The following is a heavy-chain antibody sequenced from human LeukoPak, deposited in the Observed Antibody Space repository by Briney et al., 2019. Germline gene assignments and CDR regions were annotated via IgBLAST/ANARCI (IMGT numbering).Heavy chain of an antibody. J-gene: IGHJ5*02. D-gene: IGHD6-19*01. CDR2: INNDGSST. CDR3: AKDSSTVA. Sequence: GGSLRLSCAASGLTFSSHRMHWVRQAPGKGLVWVSRINNDGSSTTYADSVKGRFTISRDNSKDTLYLQMNSLRAEDTAVYYCAKDSSTVAWGQGTLVTVSS. V-gene: IGHV3-74*01. CDR1: GLTFSSHR.